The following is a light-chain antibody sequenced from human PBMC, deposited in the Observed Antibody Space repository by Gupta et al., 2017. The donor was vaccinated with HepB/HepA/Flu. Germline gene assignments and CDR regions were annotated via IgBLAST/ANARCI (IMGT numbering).Light chain of an antibody. Sequence: DIQLTQSPSSLPASVGDSVTVTCRASETIDNYLNWYQQKPGKAPRLLIYSASTLKSGVPSRFSGGGSGTVFTLTINDVQPDDFATYYCQRIHIPRTFGQGTKVEI. J-gene: IGKJ1*01. CDR1: ETIDNY. CDR2: SAS. CDR3: QRIHIPRT. V-gene: IGKV1-39*01.